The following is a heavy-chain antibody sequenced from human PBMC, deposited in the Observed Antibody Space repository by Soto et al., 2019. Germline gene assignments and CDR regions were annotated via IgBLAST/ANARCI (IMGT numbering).Heavy chain of an antibody. V-gene: IGHV1-69*06. CDR1: GGTFSSYA. CDR2: IIPIFGTA. J-gene: IGHJ4*02. Sequence: ASVKVSCKASGGTFSSYAISWVRQAPGQGLEWMGGIIPIFGTANYAQKFQGRVTITADKSTSTAYMELSSLRSEDTAVYYCARGPAGIAAQVFDCWGQGTLVTVSS. CDR3: ARGPAGIAAQVFDC. D-gene: IGHD6-13*01.